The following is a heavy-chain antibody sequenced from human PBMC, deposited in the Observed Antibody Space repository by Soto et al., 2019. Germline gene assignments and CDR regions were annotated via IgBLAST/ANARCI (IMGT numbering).Heavy chain of an antibody. CDR1: GFTFSSYS. V-gene: IGHV3-21*01. CDR3: ARDVPGGDYYYYGMDV. J-gene: IGHJ6*02. CDR2: ISSSSSYI. D-gene: IGHD3-10*02. Sequence: PGGSLRLSCAASGFTFSSYSMNWVRQAPGKGLGWVSSISSSSSYIYYADSVKGRFTISRDNAKNSLYLQMNSLRAEDTAVYYCARDVPGGDYYYYGMDVWGQGTTVTVSS.